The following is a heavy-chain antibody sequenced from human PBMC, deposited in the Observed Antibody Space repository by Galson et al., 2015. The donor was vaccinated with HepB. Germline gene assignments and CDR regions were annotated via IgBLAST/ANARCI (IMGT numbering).Heavy chain of an antibody. J-gene: IGHJ6*02. D-gene: IGHD6-13*01. V-gene: IGHV3-30-3*01. CDR3: TRQLVPRTYYYGMDV. Sequence: SLRLSCAASGFTFSDYAMHWVRQAPGKGPEWVAVISYDVNNKYYADSVKGRFTISRDNSKNTLYLQMNSLRAEDTAVYYCTRQLVPRTYYYGMDVWGQGTTVTVSS. CDR2: ISYDVNNK. CDR1: GFTFSDYA.